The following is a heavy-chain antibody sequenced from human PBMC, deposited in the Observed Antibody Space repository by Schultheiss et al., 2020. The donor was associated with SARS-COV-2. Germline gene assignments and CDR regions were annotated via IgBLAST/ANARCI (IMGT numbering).Heavy chain of an antibody. J-gene: IGHJ6*04. Sequence: SETLSLTCAVYGGSFSGYYWSWIRQHPGKGLEWIGYIYYSGSTYYNPSLKSRVTISVDTSKNQFSLKLSSVTAADTAVYYCASGGDYAAVDVWGKGTTVTVSS. CDR3: ASGGDYAAVDV. CDR1: GGSFSGYY. D-gene: IGHD4-17*01. CDR2: IYYSGST. V-gene: IGHV4-34*01.